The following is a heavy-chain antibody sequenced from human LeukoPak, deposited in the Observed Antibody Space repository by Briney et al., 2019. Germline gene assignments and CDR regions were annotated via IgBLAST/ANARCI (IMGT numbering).Heavy chain of an antibody. CDR1: GGSISGYF. Sequence: PSETLSLTCTVSGGSISGYFWSWIRQPPGRGLEWIGYIYYSGGTNYNPSLKSRVTISVDTSKNQFSLKLSSVTAADTAVYYCARHSTYYGSGANFDYWGQGTLVTVSS. J-gene: IGHJ4*02. V-gene: IGHV4-59*01. CDR3: ARHSTYYGSGANFDY. D-gene: IGHD3-10*01. CDR2: IYYSGGT.